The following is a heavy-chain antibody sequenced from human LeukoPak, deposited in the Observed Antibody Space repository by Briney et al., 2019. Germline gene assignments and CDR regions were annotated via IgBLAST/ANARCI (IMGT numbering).Heavy chain of an antibody. Sequence: GESLKISCKGSGYSFTSYWIGWVRQMPGKGLEWMGIIYPGDSDTRYSPSFQGQVTISADKSISTAYLQWSSLKASDTAMYYCARLKEDSSGWEVCYFDYWGQGTLVTVSS. CDR3: ARLKEDSSGWEVCYFDY. CDR1: GYSFTSYW. J-gene: IGHJ4*02. V-gene: IGHV5-51*01. CDR2: IYPGDSDT. D-gene: IGHD6-19*01.